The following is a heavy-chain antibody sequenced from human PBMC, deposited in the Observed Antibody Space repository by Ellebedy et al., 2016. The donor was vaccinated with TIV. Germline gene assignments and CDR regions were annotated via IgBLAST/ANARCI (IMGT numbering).Heavy chain of an antibody. CDR3: AREARGAIRPLDS. Sequence: MPSETLSLTCTVSGGSISGYCWSWIRQPPGKGMEWLGYIYDSGYTAYNPSLKSRVTISVDTSKNHFSLRLSSVTPADTAVYYCAREARGAIRPLDSWGQGTLVTVSS. CDR2: IYDSGYT. J-gene: IGHJ5*01. V-gene: IGHV4-59*01. CDR1: GGSISGYC. D-gene: IGHD3-10*01.